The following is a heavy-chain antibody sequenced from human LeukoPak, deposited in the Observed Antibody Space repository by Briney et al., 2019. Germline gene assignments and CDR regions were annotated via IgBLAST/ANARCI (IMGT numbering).Heavy chain of an antibody. J-gene: IGHJ6*03. CDR2: IIPIFGTA. CDR1: GGTFSSYA. V-gene: IGHV1-69*13. D-gene: IGHD2-2*01. Sequence: ASVKVSCKASGGTFSSYAISWVRQAPGQGLEWMGGIIPIFGTANYAQKFQGRVTITADESTSTAYMELSSLRSEDTAVYYCASLDIVVVPAAESYYYYYMDVWGKGTTVTVSS. CDR3: ASLDIVVVPAAESYYYYYMDV.